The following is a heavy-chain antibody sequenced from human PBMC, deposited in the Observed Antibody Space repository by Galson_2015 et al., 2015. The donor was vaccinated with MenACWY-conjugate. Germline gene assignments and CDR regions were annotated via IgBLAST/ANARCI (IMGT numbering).Heavy chain of an antibody. D-gene: IGHD1-26*01. CDR2: INPGDSNT. V-gene: IGHV5-51*01. CDR1: GYSFITYW. Sequence: QSGAEVKKPGESLKISCKGTGYSFITYWIGWVRQMPGKGLEWMGLINPGDSNTRYSPSFQGQVTISADKSISTAYLQWSSLKASDTAMYSCARRPPGGRGMAVCGHATAVTVSS. CDR3: ARRPPGGRGMAV. J-gene: IGHJ6*02.